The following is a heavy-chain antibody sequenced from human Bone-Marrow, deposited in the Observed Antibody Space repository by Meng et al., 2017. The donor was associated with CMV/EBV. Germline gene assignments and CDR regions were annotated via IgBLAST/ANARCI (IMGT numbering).Heavy chain of an antibody. J-gene: IGHJ5*02. Sequence: VKVSCKASGYTFTSYGISWVRQAPGQGLEWMGWISAYNGNTNYAQKLQGRVTMTTDTSTSTAYMELRSLRSDDTAVYYCARDAIAAHSWWFDPWGQGTLVTVSS. D-gene: IGHD6-6*01. CDR1: GYTFTSYG. CDR2: ISAYNGNT. CDR3: ARDAIAAHSWWFDP. V-gene: IGHV1-18*01.